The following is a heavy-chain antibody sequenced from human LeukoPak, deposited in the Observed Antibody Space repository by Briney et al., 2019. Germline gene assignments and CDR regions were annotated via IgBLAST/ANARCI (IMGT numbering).Heavy chain of an antibody. CDR1: GFSFSGYS. CDR2: ISYDGHYK. CDR3: ARDQQVGGNYYYLDY. J-gene: IGHJ4*02. Sequence: GRSLRLSCAASGFSFSGYSMHWVRQAPGKGLEWVAFISYDGHYKYYADSVNGRFTISRDNSKNTLYLQMNSLRPEDTAVYFCARDQQVGGNYYYLDYWGQGTLVTVSS. D-gene: IGHD3-10*01. V-gene: IGHV3-30*04.